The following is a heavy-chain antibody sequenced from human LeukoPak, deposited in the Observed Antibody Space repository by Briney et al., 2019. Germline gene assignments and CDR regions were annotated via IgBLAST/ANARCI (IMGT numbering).Heavy chain of an antibody. J-gene: IGHJ6*03. D-gene: IGHD2-2*01. V-gene: IGHV1-2*06. CDR2: INPISGGT. CDR3: ARGDPGTSNISHYYYYYYMDV. CDR1: GYTFTGYY. Sequence: ASVKVSCKASGYTFTGYYMHWIRQAPGQGLEWMGRINPISGGTNYAEKFQGRVTMTRDTSISTAYMELSRLRSDDTAVYYCARGDPGTSNISHYYYYYYMDVWGKGTTVTVSS.